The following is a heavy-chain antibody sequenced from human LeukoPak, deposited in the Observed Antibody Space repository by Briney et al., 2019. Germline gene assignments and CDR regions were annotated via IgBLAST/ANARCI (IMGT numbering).Heavy chain of an antibody. V-gene: IGHV4-59*01. Sequence: SETLSLTCTVSGGSISSYYWSWIRQPPGKGLEWIGYIYYSGSTNYNPSLKSRVTISVDTSKNQFSLQLSSVTAADTAVYYCARARLDYYDSSATRDDWFDPWGQGTLVTVSS. J-gene: IGHJ5*02. CDR1: GGSISSYY. CDR2: IYYSGST. CDR3: ARARLDYYDSSATRDDWFDP. D-gene: IGHD3-22*01.